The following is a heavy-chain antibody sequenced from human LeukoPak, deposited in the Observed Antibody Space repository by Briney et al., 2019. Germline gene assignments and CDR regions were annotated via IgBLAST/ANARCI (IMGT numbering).Heavy chain of an antibody. CDR3: AKMKRDSSGWYFDY. CDR2: ISGSGGST. D-gene: IGHD6-19*01. J-gene: IGHJ4*02. Sequence: GGSLRLSCAASGFTVSSNYMSWVRQAPGKGLEWVSAISGSGGSTYYADSVKGRFTISRDNSKNTLYLQMNSLRAEDTAVYYCAKMKRDSSGWYFDYWGQGTLVTVSS. V-gene: IGHV3-23*01. CDR1: GFTVSSNY.